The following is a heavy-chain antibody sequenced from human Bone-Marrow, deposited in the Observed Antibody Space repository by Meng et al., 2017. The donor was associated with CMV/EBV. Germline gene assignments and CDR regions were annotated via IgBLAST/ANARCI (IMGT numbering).Heavy chain of an antibody. J-gene: IGHJ3*02. CDR1: GGSISSYY. D-gene: IGHD5-24*01. V-gene: IGHV4-59*01. CDR3: ARGDGFSEAFDI. CDR2: IYYSGST. Sequence: SETLSLTCTVSGGSISSYYWSWIRQPPGKGLEWIGYIYYSGSTNYNPSLKSRVTISVDTSKNQFSLKLSSVTAADTAVYYCARGDGFSEAFDIWGQGTMVTVSS.